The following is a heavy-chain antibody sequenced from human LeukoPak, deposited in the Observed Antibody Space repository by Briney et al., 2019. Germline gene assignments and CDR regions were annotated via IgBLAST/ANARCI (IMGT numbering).Heavy chain of an antibody. J-gene: IGHJ4*02. Sequence: GGSLRLSCAASGFTFSSYGMHWVRQAPGKGLEWVAVIWYDGSNKYYADSVKGRFTISRDNSKNTLYLQMNSLRAEDTAVYYCARGFSGSWYAVGYWGQGTLVTVSS. V-gene: IGHV3-33*01. CDR3: ARGFSGSWYAVGY. CDR1: GFTFSSYG. CDR2: IWYDGSNK. D-gene: IGHD6-13*01.